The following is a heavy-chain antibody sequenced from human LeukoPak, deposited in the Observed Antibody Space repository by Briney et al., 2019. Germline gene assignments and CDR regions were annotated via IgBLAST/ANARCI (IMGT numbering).Heavy chain of an antibody. Sequence: ASVKVSCKASGYTFTNYGFSWVRQAPGQGLEWMGWVSGKNGNTNYAQNLQGRVTLTTDTSTSTAYMELSRLRSDDTAVYYCARLSDSGMFVIWGQGTMVTVSS. CDR2: VSGKNGNT. J-gene: IGHJ3*02. CDR3: ARLSDSGMFVI. V-gene: IGHV1-18*01. D-gene: IGHD3-10*01. CDR1: GYTFTNYG.